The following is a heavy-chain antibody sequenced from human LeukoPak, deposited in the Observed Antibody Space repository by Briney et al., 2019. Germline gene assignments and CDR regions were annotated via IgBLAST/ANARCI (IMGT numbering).Heavy chain of an antibody. D-gene: IGHD2-2*01. V-gene: IGHV3-15*01. Sequence: GGSLRLSCAASGFNFYYDWMSWVRQAPGKGLEWVGRIKSETDGGTTEYAAPVKGRFTISRDDSRNTLYLQMSSLKTEDTAVYYCVRDQYCASSSCPGAFDLWGQGTVVTVSS. CDR2: IKSETDGGTT. CDR1: GFNFYYDW. CDR3: VRDQYCASSSCPGAFDL. J-gene: IGHJ3*01.